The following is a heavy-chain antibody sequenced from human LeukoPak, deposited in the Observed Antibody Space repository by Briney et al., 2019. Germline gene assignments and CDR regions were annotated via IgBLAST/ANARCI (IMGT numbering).Heavy chain of an antibody. D-gene: IGHD2-2*01. V-gene: IGHV1-18*01. J-gene: IGHJ4*02. Sequence: GASVKVSCKASGYTFTSYGISWVRQAPGQGLEWMGWISAYNGNTNYAQKLQGRVTMTTDTSTSTAYMELRSLRSDGTAVYYCASAEGYCSSTSCLFDYWGQGTLVTVSS. CDR2: ISAYNGNT. CDR1: GYTFTSYG. CDR3: ASAEGYCSSTSCLFDY.